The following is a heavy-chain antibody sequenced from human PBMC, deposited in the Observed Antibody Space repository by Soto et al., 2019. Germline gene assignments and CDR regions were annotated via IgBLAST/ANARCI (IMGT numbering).Heavy chain of an antibody. J-gene: IGHJ6*02. D-gene: IGHD3-10*01. CDR3: ARFFGSYGMDV. CDR1: GGTFSSYT. CDR2: IIPILGIP. Sequence: QVQLVQSGAEVKKPGSSVKVSCKASGGTFSSYTISWVRQAPGQGLEWMGRIIPILGIPNYAPKFQGRVTITADQATITAHMELSSLRSEDTAVYYCARFFGSYGMDVWGQGTTVTVSS. V-gene: IGHV1-69*02.